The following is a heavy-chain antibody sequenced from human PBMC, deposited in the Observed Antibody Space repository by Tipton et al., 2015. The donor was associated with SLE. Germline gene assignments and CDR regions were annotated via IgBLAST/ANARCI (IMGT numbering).Heavy chain of an antibody. CDR3: ARVRRTGLDV. CDR2: ISSNGGST. V-gene: IGHV3-64*01. J-gene: IGHJ6*02. D-gene: IGHD1-1*01. Sequence: SLRLSCAASGFTFSSYAMHWVRQAPGKGLEYVSAISSNGGSTYYANSVKGRFTISRDNSKNTLYLQVGSLRAEDMAVYYCARVRRTGLDVWGQGTTVTVSS. CDR1: GFTFSSYA.